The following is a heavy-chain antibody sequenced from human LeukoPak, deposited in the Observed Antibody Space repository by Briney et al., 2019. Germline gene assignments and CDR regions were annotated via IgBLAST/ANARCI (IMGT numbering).Heavy chain of an antibody. D-gene: IGHD4-23*01. CDR1: GYNFPNYW. V-gene: IGHV5-51*01. J-gene: IGHJ4*02. CDR3: ARPRGKSYYFDY. CDR2: IYPGDSDT. Sequence: GESLKISCQGSGYNFPNYWIGWVRQMPGKGLEWMGIIYPGDSDTKYSPSFQGQVTISAAKSISTAYLQWSNLKASDTAIYYCARPRGKSYYFDYWGQGTLVTVSS.